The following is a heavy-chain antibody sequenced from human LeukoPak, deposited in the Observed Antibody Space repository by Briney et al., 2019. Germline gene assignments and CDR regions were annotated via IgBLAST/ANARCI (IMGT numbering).Heavy chain of an antibody. CDR3: ARAQHEKDCSGGSCYPLDY. Sequence: ASETLSLTCAVYGGSFSGYYWSWIRQPPGKGLEWIGEINHSGSTNYNPSLKGRVTISVDTSKNQFSLKLSSVTAADTAVYYCARAQHEKDCSGGSCYPLDYWGQGTLVTVSS. CDR1: GGSFSGYY. D-gene: IGHD2-15*01. J-gene: IGHJ4*02. V-gene: IGHV4-34*01. CDR2: INHSGST.